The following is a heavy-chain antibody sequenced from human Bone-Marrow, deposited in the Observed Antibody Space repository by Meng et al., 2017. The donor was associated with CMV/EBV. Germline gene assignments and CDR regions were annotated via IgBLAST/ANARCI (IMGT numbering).Heavy chain of an antibody. J-gene: IGHJ4*02. D-gene: IGHD6-13*01. CDR3: AREGLAAAVDY. CDR1: GFTFSNAW. CDR2: IKSKTDGGTT. Sequence: GESLKISCAASGFTFSNAWMSWVRQAPGKGLEWVGRIKSKTDGGTTDYAAPVKGRFTISRDDSKNTLYLQMNSLRAEDTAVYYCAREGLAAAVDYWGQGTLVTVSS. V-gene: IGHV3-15*01.